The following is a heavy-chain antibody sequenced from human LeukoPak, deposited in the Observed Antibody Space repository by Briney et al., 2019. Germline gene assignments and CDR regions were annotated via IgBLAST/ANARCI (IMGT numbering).Heavy chain of an antibody. CDR2: ISTYIDDT. CDR1: GYSFTSHW. CDR3: ARDRRSGSGPGHYYYMDV. D-gene: IGHD3-10*01. J-gene: IGHJ6*03. Sequence: GESLKISCKISGYSFTSHWIGWVRQAPGQGLEWMGWISTYIDDTNYAQNLQGRVTMTTDTSTSTAYMELRSLRSDDTAVYYCARDRRSGSGPGHYYYMDVWGKGTTVTISS. V-gene: IGHV1-18*04.